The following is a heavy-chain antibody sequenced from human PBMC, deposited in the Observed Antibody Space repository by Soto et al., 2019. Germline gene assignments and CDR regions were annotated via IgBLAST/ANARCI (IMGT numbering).Heavy chain of an antibody. Sequence: SETLSLTCAVSGYSISSGYYWGWIRQPPGKGLEWIGSIYHSGSTYYNPSLKSRVTISVDTSKNQFSLKLSSVTAADTAVYYCASAVAAAGAFDYWGQGTLVTVSS. J-gene: IGHJ4*02. V-gene: IGHV4-38-2*01. D-gene: IGHD6-13*01. CDR3: ASAVAAAGAFDY. CDR2: IYHSGST. CDR1: GYSISSGYY.